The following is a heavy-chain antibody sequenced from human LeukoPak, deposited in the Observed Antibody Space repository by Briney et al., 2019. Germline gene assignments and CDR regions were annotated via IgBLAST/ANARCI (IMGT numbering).Heavy chain of an antibody. J-gene: IGHJ4*02. V-gene: IGHV1-18*01. D-gene: IGHD3-3*01. Sequence: ASVKVSCKASGGTFSSYGISWVRQAPGQGLEWMGWISAYNGNTNYAQKLQGRVTMTTDTSTSTAYMELRSLRSDDTAVYYCARVSITIFGVVTHFDYWGQGTLVTVSS. CDR1: GGTFSSYG. CDR2: ISAYNGNT. CDR3: ARVSITIFGVVTHFDY.